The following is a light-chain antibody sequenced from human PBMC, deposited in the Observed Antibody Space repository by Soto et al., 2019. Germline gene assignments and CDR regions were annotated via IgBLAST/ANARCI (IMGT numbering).Light chain of an antibody. CDR1: SSNIGSNT. J-gene: IGLJ1*01. Sequence: QSVLTQPPSASGTPGQRVTISCSGSSSNIGSNTVNWYQQLPGTAPKLLIYSNNQRPSGVPDRFSGSKSGTSASLAISGLQSEDEADYYCVSYTSRSTYVFGSGTKVTVL. CDR2: SNN. V-gene: IGLV1-44*01. CDR3: VSYTSRSTYV.